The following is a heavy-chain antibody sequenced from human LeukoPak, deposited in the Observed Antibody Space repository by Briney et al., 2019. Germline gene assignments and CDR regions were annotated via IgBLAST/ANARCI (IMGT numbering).Heavy chain of an antibody. D-gene: IGHD6-19*01. J-gene: IGHJ2*01. Sequence: NTSETLSLTCTVSGGSISSYYWSWIRQPAGKGLEWIGRIYTSGSTNYNPSLKSRVTMSVDTSKNQFSLKLSSVTAADTAVYYCARDRIGSSGWYPVEYWYFDLRGRGTLVTVSS. CDR3: ARDRIGSSGWYPVEYWYFDL. V-gene: IGHV4-4*07. CDR1: GGSISSYY. CDR2: IYTSGST.